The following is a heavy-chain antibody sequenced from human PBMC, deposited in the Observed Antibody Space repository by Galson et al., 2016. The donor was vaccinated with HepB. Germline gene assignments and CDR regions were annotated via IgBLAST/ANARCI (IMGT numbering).Heavy chain of an antibody. V-gene: IGHV3-15*01. D-gene: IGHD5-24*01. CDR3: ATYNSKDAFKL. J-gene: IGHJ3*01. Sequence: SLRLSCAGSGYTFSNDWMAWVRQAPGKGLEWVGLIRNKRDGGTTDYAALVETRFSISRDDSKDTMYLQMNSLRSEDTALYYCATYNSKDAFKLWGQGTMVTFS. CDR2: IRNKRDGGTT. CDR1: GYTFSNDW.